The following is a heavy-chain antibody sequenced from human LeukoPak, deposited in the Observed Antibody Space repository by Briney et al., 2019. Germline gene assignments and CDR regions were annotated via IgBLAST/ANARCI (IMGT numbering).Heavy chain of an antibody. J-gene: IGHJ4*02. V-gene: IGHV3-11*04. CDR3: ARDRDAIDY. CDR2: ISSSGSII. D-gene: IGHD5-24*01. Sequence: PGGSLRLSCAASGFTFSDYYMSWLRQAPGKGLEWVSCISSSGSIIYSADSVKGRFTISRDNAKKSLYLQMNSLGAEDTAVYYCARDRDAIDYWGQGTLVTVSS. CDR1: GFTFSDYY.